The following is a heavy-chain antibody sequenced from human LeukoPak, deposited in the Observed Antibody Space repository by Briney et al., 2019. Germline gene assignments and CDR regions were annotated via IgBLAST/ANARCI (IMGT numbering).Heavy chain of an antibody. CDR1: GGSISSYY. V-gene: IGHV4-4*07. CDR2: IYTSGST. J-gene: IGHJ5*02. Sequence: PSETLSLTCTVSGGSISSYYWSWIRQPAGKGLEWIGRIYTSGSTNYNPSLKSRVTMSVDTSKNQFSLKLSSVTAADTAVYYCARDSRYDFQGHNWFDPWGQGTLVTVSS. D-gene: IGHD3-3*01. CDR3: ARDSRYDFQGHNWFDP.